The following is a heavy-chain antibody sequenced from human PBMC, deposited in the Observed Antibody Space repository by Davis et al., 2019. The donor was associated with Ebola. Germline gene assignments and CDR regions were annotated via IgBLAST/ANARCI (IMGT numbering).Heavy chain of an antibody. Sequence: PGGSLRLSCAASGFTFSSYAMSWVRQAPGKGLEWVSAISGSGGSTYYADSVKGRFTISRDNSKNTLYLQMNSLRAEDTAVYYCAKVRYSSGWYVDDYFDYWGQGTLVTVSS. V-gene: IGHV3-23*01. J-gene: IGHJ4*02. CDR3: AKVRYSSGWYVDDYFDY. CDR1: GFTFSSYA. CDR2: ISGSGGST. D-gene: IGHD6-19*01.